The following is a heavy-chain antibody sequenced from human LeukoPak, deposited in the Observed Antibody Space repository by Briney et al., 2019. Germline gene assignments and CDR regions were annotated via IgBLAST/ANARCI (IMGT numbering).Heavy chain of an antibody. CDR1: GFPFSVYE. CDR2: IASSGTTI. CDR3: ALLAVASDFDY. Sequence: PGGSLRLSCAVSGFPFSVYEMNWVRQAPGKGLEWVSNIASSGTTIYYADSVKGRFPISRDNAMSSLYLQMNSLRVEDTAVYYCALLAVASDFDYWGQGALVTVSS. J-gene: IGHJ4*02. V-gene: IGHV3-48*03. D-gene: IGHD6-19*01.